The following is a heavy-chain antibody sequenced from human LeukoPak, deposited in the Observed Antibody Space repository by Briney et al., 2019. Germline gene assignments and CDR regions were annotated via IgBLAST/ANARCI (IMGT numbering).Heavy chain of an antibody. CDR3: ARDRQYDMDV. J-gene: IGHJ6*02. CDR2: INSDGSST. V-gene: IGHV3-74*01. Sequence: PGGSLRLSCAASGFTFSSYWMHWARHAPGKGLVWVSHINSDGSSTSYADSVKGRFTISRDNAKSTVYLQMSSLRVEDTAVYCCARDRQYDMDVWGQGTTVTVSS. CDR1: GFTFSSYW.